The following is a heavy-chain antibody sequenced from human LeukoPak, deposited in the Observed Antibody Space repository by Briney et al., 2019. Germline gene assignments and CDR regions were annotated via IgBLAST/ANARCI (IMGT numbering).Heavy chain of an antibody. CDR2: ISGSGGST. J-gene: IGHJ4*02. D-gene: IGHD6-19*01. V-gene: IGHV3-23*01. CDR1: GFTFSSYA. Sequence: PGGSLRLSCAASGFTFSSYAMSWVRQAPGKGLEWVSAISGSGGSTYYADSVKGRFTISRDNSKNTLYLQMNSLRAEDTAVYYCAKENSVSGQWLVRGYFDYWGQGTLVTVSS. CDR3: AKENSVSGQWLVRGYFDY.